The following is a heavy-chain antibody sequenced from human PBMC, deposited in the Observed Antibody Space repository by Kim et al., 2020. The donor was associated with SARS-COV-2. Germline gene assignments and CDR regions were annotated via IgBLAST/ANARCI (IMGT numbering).Heavy chain of an antibody. Sequence: SETLSLTCTVSGGSISSGDYYWSWIRQPPGKGLEWIGYIYYSGSTYYNPSLKSRVTISVDTSKNQFSLKLSSVTAADTAVYYCARDRPLPSRAFDIWGQGTMVTVSS. J-gene: IGHJ3*02. CDR2: IYYSGST. V-gene: IGHV4-30-4*01. CDR1: GGSISSGDYY. CDR3: ARDRPLPSRAFDI.